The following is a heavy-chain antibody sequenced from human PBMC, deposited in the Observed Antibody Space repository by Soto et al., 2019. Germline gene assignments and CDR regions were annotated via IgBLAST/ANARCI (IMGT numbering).Heavy chain of an antibody. J-gene: IGHJ6*02. CDR3: AKDLLVVGATMHYYYGMDV. Sequence: QPGRSLRLSCAASGFTFSSYGMHWVRQAPGKGLEWVAVISYDGSNKYYADSVKGRFTISRDNSKNTLYLQMNSLRAEDTAVYYCAKDLLVVGATMHYYYGMDVWGQGTTVTVSS. V-gene: IGHV3-30*18. CDR2: ISYDGSNK. CDR1: GFTFSSYG. D-gene: IGHD1-26*01.